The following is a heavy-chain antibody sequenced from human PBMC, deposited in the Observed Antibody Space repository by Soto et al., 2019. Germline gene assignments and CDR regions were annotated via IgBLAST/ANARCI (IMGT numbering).Heavy chain of an antibody. CDR1: GFAFRNYG. CDR2: VSHDGTNK. CDR3: AKSRITDLVVPVDY. D-gene: IGHD3-22*01. V-gene: IGHV3-30*18. Sequence: GGSLRLSFAASGFAFRNYGMHWVRQAPGKGLEWVAVVSHDGTNKNYADSVKGRFTTSRDNSKSTLSLQLNNPRAADTAIYYCAKSRITDLVVPVDYWGQGTKVTVYS. J-gene: IGHJ4*02.